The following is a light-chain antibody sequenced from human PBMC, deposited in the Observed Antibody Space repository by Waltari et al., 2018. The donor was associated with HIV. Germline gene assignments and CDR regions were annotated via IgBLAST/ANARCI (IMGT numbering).Light chain of an antibody. J-gene: IGLJ1*01. CDR2: GNS. V-gene: IGLV1-40*01. CDR1: SSNIGAGYH. CDR3: QSHDSILSGYF. Sequence: QSVLTQPPSVSGAPGQRVTISCTGSSSNIGAGYHVHWYQPLPGTAPKLLIYGNSNRPSGVPDRFSVSNSCTSASLAITGLQAEDEADYYCQSHDSILSGYFFGTGTKVTVL.